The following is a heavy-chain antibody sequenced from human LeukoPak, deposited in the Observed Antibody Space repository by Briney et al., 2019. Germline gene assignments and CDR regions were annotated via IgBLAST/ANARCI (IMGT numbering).Heavy chain of an antibody. CDR2: INPSGGST. D-gene: IGHD2/OR15-2a*01. J-gene: IGHJ6*03. Sequence: ASVKVSCKASGYTFTNYYMHWVRQAPGQGLEWMGIINPSGGSTSYAQKFQGRVTMTRDMSTSTVYMELSSLRSEDTAVYYCARGIHEFPRYYYYYMDVWGKGTTVTVSS. CDR3: ARGIHEFPRYYYYYMDV. CDR1: GYTFTNYY. V-gene: IGHV1-46*01.